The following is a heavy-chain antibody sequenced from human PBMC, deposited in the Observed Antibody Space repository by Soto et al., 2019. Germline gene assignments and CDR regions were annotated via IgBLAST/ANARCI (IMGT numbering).Heavy chain of an antibody. V-gene: IGHV4-34*01. CDR3: ARGVPDAPDKYYFDS. CDR2: IDHSGST. Sequence: SETLSLTCAVYGGSFSGYYWSWIRQSPEKGLEWIGEIDHSGSTNQNPSLKSRVSISVDTSKNQFSLKLTSLTAADTVVYYCARGVPDAPDKYYFDSWGLGTLVTVSS. CDR1: GGSFSGYY. J-gene: IGHJ4*02.